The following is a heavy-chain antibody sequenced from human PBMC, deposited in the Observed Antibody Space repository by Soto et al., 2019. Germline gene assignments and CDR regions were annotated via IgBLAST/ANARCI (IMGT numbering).Heavy chain of an antibody. D-gene: IGHD6-13*01. CDR2: IYHSGTT. CDR3: ARDRGIAAAGS. CDR1: GGSITSTNW. V-gene: IGHV4-4*02. Sequence: SETLSLTCAVSGGSITSTNWWSWVRQPPGKGLEWIGEIYHSGTTNYNPSLKSRVTILVDRSKNQFSLKLTSVTAADTAVYYCARDRGIAAAGSWGQGILVTVSS. J-gene: IGHJ5*02.